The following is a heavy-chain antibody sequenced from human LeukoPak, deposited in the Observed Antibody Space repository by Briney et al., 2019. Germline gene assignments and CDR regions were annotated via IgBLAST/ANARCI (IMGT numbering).Heavy chain of an antibody. CDR2: ISGSGGST. CDR3: ARGLEMATIKPSPFGY. Sequence: GGSLRLSCAASGFTFSSYAMSWVRQAPGKGLEWVSAISGSGGSTYYADSVKGRFTISRDNSKNTLYLQMNSLRAGDTAVYYCARGLEMATIKPSPFGYWGQGTLVTVST. V-gene: IGHV3-23*01. CDR1: GFTFSSYA. D-gene: IGHD5-24*01. J-gene: IGHJ4*02.